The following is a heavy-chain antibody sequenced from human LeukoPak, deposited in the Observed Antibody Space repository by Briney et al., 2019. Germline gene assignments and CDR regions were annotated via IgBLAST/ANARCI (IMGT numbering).Heavy chain of an antibody. Sequence: PSQTLSLTCTVSGGSLSSGSYYWSWIRQPAGKGLEWLGRIYTSGSTNYNPSLKSRVTISVDTSKNQFSLKLSSVTAADTAVYYCAREEYSSGRDYWGQGTLVTVSS. CDR3: AREEYSSGRDY. J-gene: IGHJ4*02. D-gene: IGHD6-19*01. CDR2: IYTSGST. CDR1: GGSLSSGSYY. V-gene: IGHV4-61*02.